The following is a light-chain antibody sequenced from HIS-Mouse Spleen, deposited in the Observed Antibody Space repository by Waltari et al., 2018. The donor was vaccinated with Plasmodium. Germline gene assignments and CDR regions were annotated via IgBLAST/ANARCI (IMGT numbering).Light chain of an antibody. CDR3: YSTDSSGNHRV. CDR2: EDS. V-gene: IGLV3-10*01. Sequence: SYALTQPPSVSVSPGPTARITCSGDTLPNKYAYWYQQKSGQATVLVIYEDSKRPSGSPERFSGSSSGTMATLTISGAQVEDEADYYCYSTDSSGNHRVFGGGTKLTVL. CDR1: TLPNKY. J-gene: IGLJ3*02.